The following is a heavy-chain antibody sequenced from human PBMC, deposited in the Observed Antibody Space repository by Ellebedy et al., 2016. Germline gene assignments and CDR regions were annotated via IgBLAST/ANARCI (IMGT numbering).Heavy chain of an antibody. D-gene: IGHD3-16*01. Sequence: GESLKISXAATGFTFSSYAMSWVRQAPGKGLEWVSAISGSGGNTYYVDSVKSRFTISRDNSKNTLHMQMNSLRAEDTAMYYCAKDRALGGGSTFDVWGQGTMVTVSS. CDR3: AKDRALGGGSTFDV. CDR1: GFTFSSYA. CDR2: ISGSGGNT. V-gene: IGHV3-23*01. J-gene: IGHJ3*01.